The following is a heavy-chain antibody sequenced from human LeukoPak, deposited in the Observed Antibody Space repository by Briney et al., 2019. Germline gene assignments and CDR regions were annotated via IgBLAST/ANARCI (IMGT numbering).Heavy chain of an antibody. V-gene: IGHV3-74*01. D-gene: IGHD5-24*01. CDR1: GFTFSSYW. Sequence: GGSLRLSCAASGFTFSSYWMHWVRHAPGKGLVWVSRIHSDGSTTNYADSVKGRFTISRDNAKNTLYLQMNSLRAEDTAVYHCTRDAWMASTPLDYWGQGTLVTVSS. J-gene: IGHJ4*02. CDR3: TRDAWMASTPLDY. CDR2: IHSDGSTT.